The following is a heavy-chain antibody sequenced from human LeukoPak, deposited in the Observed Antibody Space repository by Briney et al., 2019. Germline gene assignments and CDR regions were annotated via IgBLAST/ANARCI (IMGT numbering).Heavy chain of an antibody. V-gene: IGHV4-61*01. D-gene: IGHD2-15*01. Sequence: SETLSLTCTVSGGSVTSVSNYWSWIRQPPGKGLEWIGYIYYSGSTNYNPSLESRVTISVDTSKNQFSLKMRSVTAADTAVYYCTREALAFCSGVSCVHWFYPPGQGTLVTVSS. J-gene: IGHJ5*02. CDR3: TREALAFCSGVSCVHWFYP. CDR1: GGSVTSVSNY. CDR2: IYYSGST.